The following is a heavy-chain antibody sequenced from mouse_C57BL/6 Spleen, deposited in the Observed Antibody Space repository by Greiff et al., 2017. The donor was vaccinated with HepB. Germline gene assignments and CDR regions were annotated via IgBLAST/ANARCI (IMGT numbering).Heavy chain of an antibody. V-gene: IGHV2-2*01. CDR3: ARDSYGNPAWFAY. CDR1: GFSLTSYG. Sequence: QVQLKESGPGLVQPSQILSITCTVSGFSLTSYGVHWVRQSPGKGLEWLGVIWSGGSTDYNAAFISRLSISKDNSKSQVFFKMNSLQADDTAIYYCARDSYGNPAWFAYWGQGTLVTVSA. J-gene: IGHJ3*01. D-gene: IGHD2-10*02. CDR2: IWSGGST.